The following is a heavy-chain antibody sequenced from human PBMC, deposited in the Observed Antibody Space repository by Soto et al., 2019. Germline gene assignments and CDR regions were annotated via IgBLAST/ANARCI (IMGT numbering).Heavy chain of an antibody. CDR1: GYTFTSYG. J-gene: IGHJ4*02. Sequence: ASVKGSCKASGYTFTSYGSSWVRQAPGQGLEWMGWISAYNGNTNYAQKLQGRVTMTTDTSTSTAYMELRSLRSDDTAVYYCARDRGRSSWYYALNDYWGQGTLVTVSS. CDR3: ARDRGRSSWYYALNDY. D-gene: IGHD6-13*01. CDR2: ISAYNGNT. V-gene: IGHV1-18*01.